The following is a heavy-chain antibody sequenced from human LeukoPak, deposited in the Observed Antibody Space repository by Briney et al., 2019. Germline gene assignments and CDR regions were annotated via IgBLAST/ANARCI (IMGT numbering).Heavy chain of an antibody. CDR2: ISSSGYII. J-gene: IGHJ6*03. V-gene: IGHV3-48*04. Sequence: PGGSLRLSCTASGFTFSTYSMNWVRQAPGKRLEWVSYISSSGYIIYYADSVKGRFTISRDNAKNSLYLQMNSLRAEDTAVYYCARAYDWTSYYYMDVWGKGTTVTVSS. CDR3: ARAYDWTSYYYMDV. D-gene: IGHD3-16*01. CDR1: GFTFSTYS.